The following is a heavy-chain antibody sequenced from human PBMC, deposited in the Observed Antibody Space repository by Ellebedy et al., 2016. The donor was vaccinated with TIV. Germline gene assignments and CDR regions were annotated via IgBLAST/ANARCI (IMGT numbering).Heavy chain of an antibody. V-gene: IGHV4-34*01. CDR1: GGSFSGYH. D-gene: IGHD6-13*01. CDR2: INHSGST. Sequence: SETLSLXXAVYGGSFSGYHWSWIRQPPGKGLEWIGEINHSGSTNYNPSLKSRVTISVDTSKNQFSLKLSSVTAADTAVYYCARHQLVYSSSWYFFDYWGQGTLVTVSS. J-gene: IGHJ4*02. CDR3: ARHQLVYSSSWYFFDY.